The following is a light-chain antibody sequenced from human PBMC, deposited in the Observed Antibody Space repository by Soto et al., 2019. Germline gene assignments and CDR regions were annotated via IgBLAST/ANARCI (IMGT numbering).Light chain of an antibody. CDR1: QSVSNS. Sequence: EIVMTQSPATLSVSPGERATLSCRASQSVSNSLAWYQQKPGQAPRLLIYGASNRATGTSARFSGGVSGIECTLSISSLQSEDFALYFCQQYNNWPPVYTFGQGTRLEIK. CDR2: GAS. V-gene: IGKV3-15*01. J-gene: IGKJ2*01. CDR3: QQYNNWPPVYT.